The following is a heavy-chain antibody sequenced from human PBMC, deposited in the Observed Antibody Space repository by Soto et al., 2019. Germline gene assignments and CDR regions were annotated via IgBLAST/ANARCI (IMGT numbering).Heavy chain of an antibody. CDR2: IKQDGSEK. CDR3: AKNVWGITIFGGMDV. D-gene: IGHD3-9*01. Sequence: PGGSLRAAWAVSRFSFSSYWISWDRQAHGKGREWVANIKQDGSEKYYGDSVKGRFTISRDNAKNSLYLQMNSLRAEDTAVYYCAKNVWGITIFGGMDVWGQGTTVTVFS. J-gene: IGHJ6*02. V-gene: IGHV3-7*01. CDR1: RFSFSSYW.